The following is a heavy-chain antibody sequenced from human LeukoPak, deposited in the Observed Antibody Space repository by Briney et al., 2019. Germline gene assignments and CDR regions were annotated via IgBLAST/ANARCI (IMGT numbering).Heavy chain of an antibody. D-gene: IGHD6-19*01. Sequence: GASVKASCKASGYTFNNYGISWVRQAPGQGLEWMGWISADTGNINYAQKVQDRVTMTTDTTTRTAYMELSRLRSDDTAVYYCASASGIAVAGTFHFDYWGQGTLITVSS. J-gene: IGHJ4*02. CDR3: ASASGIAVAGTFHFDY. CDR2: ISADTGNI. CDR1: GYTFNNYG. V-gene: IGHV1-18*01.